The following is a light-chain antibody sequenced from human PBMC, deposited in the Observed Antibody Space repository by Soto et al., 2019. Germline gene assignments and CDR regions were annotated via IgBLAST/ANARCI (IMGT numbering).Light chain of an antibody. CDR2: AAS. Sequence: DIQMTQSPSTLSATVGDRVTISCRASEDINSRLAWYQQKPGNAPKLLIYAASSLQNGVPSGFSGSGSGIDFTLTISSLQPEDFATYYCHQTYSVPPTFGPGTKVDI. CDR1: EDINSR. V-gene: IGKV1-12*01. CDR3: HQTYSVPPT. J-gene: IGKJ3*01.